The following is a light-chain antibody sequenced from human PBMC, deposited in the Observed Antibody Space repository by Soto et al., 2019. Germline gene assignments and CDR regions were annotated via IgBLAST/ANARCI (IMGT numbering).Light chain of an antibody. CDR2: DAS. Sequence: DLQMTQSPSSLSASVGDRVTITCQASHDISSYLNWYQQKPGKAPKLLIYDASNLETGVPSRFSGSGSGTDFTFTISSLQPEDVATYYCQQYGNLPFTFGPGTKVDIK. J-gene: IGKJ3*01. CDR1: HDISSY. V-gene: IGKV1-33*01. CDR3: QQYGNLPFT.